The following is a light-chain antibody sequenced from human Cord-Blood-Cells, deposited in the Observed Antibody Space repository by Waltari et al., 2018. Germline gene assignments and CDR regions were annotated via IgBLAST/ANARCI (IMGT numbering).Light chain of an antibody. J-gene: IGKJ2*01. Sequence: DIQMTQSPSYLSASVGDRVTITCRASQSISSWLAWYQQKPVKSPKLLIYKASSLESGVPSRFSGSGSGTEFTLTISSLQPDDFATYYCQQYNSYSPYTFGQGTKLEIK. CDR3: QQYNSYSPYT. CDR2: KAS. V-gene: IGKV1-5*03. CDR1: QSISSW.